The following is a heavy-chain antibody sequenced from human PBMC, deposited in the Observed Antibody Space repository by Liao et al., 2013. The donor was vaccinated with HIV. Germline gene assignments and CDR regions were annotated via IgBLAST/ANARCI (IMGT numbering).Heavy chain of an antibody. J-gene: IGHJ3*02. D-gene: IGHD6-6*01. V-gene: IGHV4-30-4*08. Sequence: QVQLQQRGAGLLKPSETLSLTCSVSGGSISGYYWSWIRQPPGKGLEWIGYIYYSGSTYYNPSLKSRVTISVDTSKNQFSLKLSSVTAADTAVYYCAREQLVRTVDAFDIWGQGDNGHRLF. CDR1: GGSISGYY. CDR2: IYYSGST. CDR3: AREQLVRTVDAFDI.